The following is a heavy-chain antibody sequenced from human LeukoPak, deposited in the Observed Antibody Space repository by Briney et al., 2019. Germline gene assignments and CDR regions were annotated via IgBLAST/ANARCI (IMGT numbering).Heavy chain of an antibody. D-gene: IGHD3-3*01. CDR2: ISPSGDST. Sequence: ASVTVSCTASGYTFSNHYLHWVRQAPGQGLEWVGVISPSGDSTTYAQKFQGRVTMTRDTSISTAYMELSRLRSDDTAVYYCARNWRYDFWAGMDVWGQGTTVTVSS. J-gene: IGHJ6*02. CDR1: GYTFSNHY. V-gene: IGHV1-2*02. CDR3: ARNWRYDFWAGMDV.